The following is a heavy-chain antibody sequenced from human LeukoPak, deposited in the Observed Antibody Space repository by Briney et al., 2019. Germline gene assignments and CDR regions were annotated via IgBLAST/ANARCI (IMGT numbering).Heavy chain of an antibody. Sequence: SDTPSLTCAVYGGSFSGYYWRWIRQPPGKGLEWIGEINHSGGTNYNPSLKSRVTISVDTSKNQFSLKLSSVTAADTAVYYCARGLPTVTTSYYFDYWGQGTLVTVSS. CDR2: INHSGGT. D-gene: IGHD4-17*01. CDR1: GGSFSGYY. CDR3: ARGLPTVTTSYYFDY. V-gene: IGHV4-34*01. J-gene: IGHJ4*02.